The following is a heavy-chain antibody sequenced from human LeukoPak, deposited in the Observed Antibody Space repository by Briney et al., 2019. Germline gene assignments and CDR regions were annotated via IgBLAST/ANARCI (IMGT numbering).Heavy chain of an antibody. D-gene: IGHD3-10*01. V-gene: IGHV4-4*02. CDR1: GGSISNRNW. J-gene: IGHJ4*02. CDR2: IYHSGST. CDR3: ARVGDTSYYGSGSQRVIDF. Sequence: KSSETLSLTCAVSGGSISNRNWWSWVRQPPGKGLEWIGEIYHSGSTNYNPSLKSRVTISVDKSKNQFSLKLSSVTAADTAVYYCARVGDTSYYGSGSQRVIDFWGQGTLVTVSS.